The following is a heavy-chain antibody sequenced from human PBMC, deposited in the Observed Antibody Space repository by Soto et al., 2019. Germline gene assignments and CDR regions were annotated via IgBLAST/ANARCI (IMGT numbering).Heavy chain of an antibody. D-gene: IGHD2-2*03. Sequence: PSVKVSCKASGYTFTSYGISWVRQAPGQGLEWMGWISAYNGNTNYAQKLQGRVTMTTDTSTSTAYMELRSLRSDDTAVYYCAISWMHGPEAFDIWGQGTMVTVSS. CDR2: ISAYNGNT. V-gene: IGHV1-18*01. CDR1: GYTFTSYG. CDR3: AISWMHGPEAFDI. J-gene: IGHJ3*02.